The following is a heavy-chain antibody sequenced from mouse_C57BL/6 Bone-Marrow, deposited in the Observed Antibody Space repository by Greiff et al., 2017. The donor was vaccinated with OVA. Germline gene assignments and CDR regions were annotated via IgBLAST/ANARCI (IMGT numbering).Heavy chain of an antibody. CDR1: GYTFTDYE. D-gene: IGHD2-5*01. V-gene: IGHV1-15*01. CDR3: TRGYSIYYAMDY. J-gene: IGHJ4*01. CDR2: IDPETGGT. Sequence: VQLQESGAELVRPGASVTLSCKASGYTFTDYEMHWVKQTPVHGLEWIGAIDPETGGTAYNQKFKGKAILTADKSSSTAYMELRSLTSEDSAVYYCTRGYSIYYAMDYWGQGTSVTVSS.